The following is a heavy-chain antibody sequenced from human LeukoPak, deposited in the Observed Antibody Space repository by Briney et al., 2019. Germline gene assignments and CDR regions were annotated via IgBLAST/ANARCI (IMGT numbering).Heavy chain of an antibody. Sequence: SETLSLTCTVSGGSINTPNYYWGWIRQTPGKGLEWIGNIFYSGGTYYNPSLKSRVTISVDTSKNQFSLKLSSVTAADTAVYYCATARYSGSYWWFDPWGQGTLVTVSS. CDR3: ATARYSGSYWWFDP. CDR1: GGSINTPNYY. J-gene: IGHJ5*02. CDR2: IFYSGGT. V-gene: IGHV4-39*07. D-gene: IGHD1-26*01.